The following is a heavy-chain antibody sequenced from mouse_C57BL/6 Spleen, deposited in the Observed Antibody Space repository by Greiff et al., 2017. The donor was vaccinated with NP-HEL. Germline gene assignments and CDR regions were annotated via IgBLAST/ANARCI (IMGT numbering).Heavy chain of an antibody. J-gene: IGHJ3*01. D-gene: IGHD2-4*01. V-gene: IGHV5-6*01. Sequence: EVHLVESGGDLVKPGGSLKLSCAASGFTFSSYGMSWVRQTPDKRLEWVATISSGGSYTYYPDSVKGRFTISRDNAKNTLYLQMSSLKSEDTAMYYCARQEGNDYLAWFAYWGQGTLVTVSA. CDR1: GFTFSSYG. CDR3: ARQEGNDYLAWFAY. CDR2: ISSGGSYT.